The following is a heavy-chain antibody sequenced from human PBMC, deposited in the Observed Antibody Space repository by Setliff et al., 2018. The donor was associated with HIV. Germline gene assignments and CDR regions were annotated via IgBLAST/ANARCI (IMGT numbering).Heavy chain of an antibody. Sequence: PSETLSLTCTVSGGSISIGGYYWGWIRQHPGKGLEWIGYIYHNGSTYYNPSLKSRLIISVDTSKNQFSQKLSSVTAADTAVYYCAKGGGSRAATSSYYYMDVWGKGTTVTVSS. V-gene: IGHV4-31*03. J-gene: IGHJ6*03. D-gene: IGHD2-15*01. CDR2: IYHNGST. CDR3: AKGGGSRAATSSYYYMDV. CDR1: GGSISIGGYY.